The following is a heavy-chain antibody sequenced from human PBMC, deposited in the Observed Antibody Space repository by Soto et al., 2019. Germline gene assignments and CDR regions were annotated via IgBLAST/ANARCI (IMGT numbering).Heavy chain of an antibody. D-gene: IGHD3-22*01. CDR3: AKDTYYHDSSGYYIFDC. V-gene: IGHV3-30*18. CDR2: ISYDGNNK. Sequence: GGSLRLSCAASGFSFSDFYMSWIRQAPGKGLEWVAHISYDGNNKHYTDSVKGRFTISRDNSENTLYLQMDSLSGEDAAVYYCAKDTYYHDSSGYYIFDCWGQGTLVTVSS. CDR1: GFSFSDFY. J-gene: IGHJ4*02.